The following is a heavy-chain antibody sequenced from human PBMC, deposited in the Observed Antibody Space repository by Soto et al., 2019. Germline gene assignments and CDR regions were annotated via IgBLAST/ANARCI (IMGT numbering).Heavy chain of an antibody. Sequence: PGGSLRLSCAASGFTFSSYGMHWVRQAPGKGLEWVAVIWYDGSNKYYADSVKGRFTISRDNSKNTLYLQMNSLRAEDTAVYYCARDLAAAGISLPYYWGQGTLVTVSS. CDR2: IWYDGSNK. J-gene: IGHJ4*02. CDR1: GFTFSSYG. CDR3: ARDLAAAGISLPYY. D-gene: IGHD6-13*01. V-gene: IGHV3-33*01.